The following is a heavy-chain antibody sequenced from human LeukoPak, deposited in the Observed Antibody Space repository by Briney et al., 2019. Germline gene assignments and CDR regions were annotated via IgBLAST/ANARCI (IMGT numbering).Heavy chain of an antibody. CDR3: ARDRWELTC. J-gene: IGHJ4*02. D-gene: IGHD4-23*01. CDR2: INPNSGGT. V-gene: IGHV1-2*02. Sequence: ASVKVSCKASGYTFTDHYMHWVRQAPGQGLEWMGWINPNSGGTNSAQNFQGRVTMTRDTSISTAYMELSRLTSDDTAVYYCARDRWELTCWGQGTLVTVSS. CDR1: GYTFTDHY.